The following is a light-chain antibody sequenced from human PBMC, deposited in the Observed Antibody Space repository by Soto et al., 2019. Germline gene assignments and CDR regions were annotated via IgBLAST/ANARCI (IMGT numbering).Light chain of an antibody. Sequence: DIVMTQSPDSLAVSLGERATINCKSSQSVLYNSNNKNYLAWYQQRPGQPPKLLIYWASTRESGVPDRFSGSGSGTDFTLTISSLQAEDVAVYYCQQYFGTPLRFGGGTKVDIK. CDR3: QQYFGTPLR. CDR1: QSVLYNSNNKNY. CDR2: WAS. J-gene: IGKJ4*02. V-gene: IGKV4-1*01.